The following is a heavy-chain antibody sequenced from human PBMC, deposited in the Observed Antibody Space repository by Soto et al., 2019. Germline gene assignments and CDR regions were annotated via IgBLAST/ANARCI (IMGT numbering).Heavy chain of an antibody. CDR3: ARRERAAGTDWWFDP. D-gene: IGHD6-13*01. CDR2: IYYSGST. J-gene: IGHJ5*02. CDR1: GGSISSSSFH. V-gene: IGHV4-39*01. Sequence: QLQLQESGPGLVKPSEALSLTCTVSGGSISSSSFHWGWIRQPPGKGLEWMGSIYYSGSTYYSPSLKSRVTISVATSKNQFSLKLSFVTAADTAVYYCARRERAAGTDWWFDPWGQGTLVTVSS.